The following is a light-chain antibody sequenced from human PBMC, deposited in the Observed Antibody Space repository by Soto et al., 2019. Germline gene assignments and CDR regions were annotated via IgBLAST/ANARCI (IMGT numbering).Light chain of an antibody. CDR2: GNS. CDR3: QSYDSSLSGYVV. V-gene: IGLV1-40*01. J-gene: IGLJ2*01. Sequence: QLVLTQPPSVSGAPGQSVTISCTGSSSNIGAGYDVHWYQKLPGTAPKLLISGNSNRPSGVPDRFSGSKSGTSASLAITGLQAEDEADYYCQSYDSSLSGYVVFGGGTKLTVL. CDR1: SSNIGAGYD.